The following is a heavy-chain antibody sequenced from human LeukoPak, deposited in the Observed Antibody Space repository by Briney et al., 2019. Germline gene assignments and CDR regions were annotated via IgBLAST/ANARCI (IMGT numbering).Heavy chain of an antibody. J-gene: IGHJ6*03. V-gene: IGHV4-39*01. CDR2: IYYSGST. D-gene: IGHD1-7*01. CDR1: GGSISSSSSY. CDR3: ARLPRYNWNYSASYMDV. Sequence: PSETLSLTCTVSGGSISSSSSYWGWIRQPPWKGLERIGSIYYSGSTYYNPSLKSRVIISVDTSKNQFSLKLSSVTAADTAVYYCARLPRYNWNYSASYMDVWGKGTTVTVSS.